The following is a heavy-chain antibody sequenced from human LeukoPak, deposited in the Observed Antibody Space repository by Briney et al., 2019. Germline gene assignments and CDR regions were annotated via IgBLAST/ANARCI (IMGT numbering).Heavy chain of an antibody. CDR1: GESFSGYY. CDR2: INHSGST. CDR3: ARRSDYDILTGYSNSRFDP. D-gene: IGHD3-9*01. Sequence: SETLSLTCAVYGESFSGYYWSWIRQPPGKGLEWIGEINHSGSTNNNPTLKSRVTISVDTSKNQFSLKLSSVTATDTAVYYCARRSDYDILTGYSNSRFDPWGQGTLVTVSS. J-gene: IGHJ5*02. V-gene: IGHV4-34*01.